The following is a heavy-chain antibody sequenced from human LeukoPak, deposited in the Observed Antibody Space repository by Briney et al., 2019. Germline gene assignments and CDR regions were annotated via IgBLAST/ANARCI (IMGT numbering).Heavy chain of an antibody. CDR3: ASERAATVTTFRFRNTKKTTDAFDI. D-gene: IGHD4-17*01. J-gene: IGHJ3*02. Sequence: PSETLSLTCTVSGGSISSSSYYWGWIRQPPGKGLEWIGSIYYSGSTYYNPSLKSRVTISVDTSKNQFSLKLSSVTAADTAVYYCASERAATVTTFRFRNTKKTTDAFDIWGQGTMVTVSS. V-gene: IGHV4-39*07. CDR2: IYYSGST. CDR1: GGSISSSSYY.